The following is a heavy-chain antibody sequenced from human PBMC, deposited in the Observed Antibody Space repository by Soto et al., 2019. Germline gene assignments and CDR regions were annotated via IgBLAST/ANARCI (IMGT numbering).Heavy chain of an antibody. V-gene: IGHV4-59*01. Sequence: LSLTCTVSCGSISSYYWSWIRQPPGKGLEWIGYIYYSGSTNYNPSLKSRVTISVDTSKNQFSLKLSSVTAADTAVYYCAREARRSSSSDWFDPWGQGTLVTVSS. CDR1: CGSISSYY. D-gene: IGHD6-6*01. CDR3: AREARRSSSSDWFDP. CDR2: IYYSGST. J-gene: IGHJ5*02.